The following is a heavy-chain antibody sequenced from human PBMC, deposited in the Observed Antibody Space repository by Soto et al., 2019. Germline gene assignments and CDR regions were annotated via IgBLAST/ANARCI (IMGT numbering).Heavy chain of an antibody. CDR1: GGSISSSSYY. J-gene: IGHJ4*02. D-gene: IGHD3-9*01. Sequence: TSETLSLTCTVSGGSISSSSYYWGWIRQPPGKGLEWIGGIYYSGSTYYNPSLKSRVTISVDTSKNQFSLKLSSVTAADTAVYYCARLDWLTLDYWGQGTLVPVSP. CDR3: ARLDWLTLDY. CDR2: IYYSGST. V-gene: IGHV4-39*01.